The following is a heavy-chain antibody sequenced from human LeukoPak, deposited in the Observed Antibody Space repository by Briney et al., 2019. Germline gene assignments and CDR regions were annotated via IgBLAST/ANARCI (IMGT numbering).Heavy chain of an antibody. CDR3: AREGLCSGGSCTFDY. J-gene: IGHJ4*02. CDR2: IYHSGST. D-gene: IGHD2-15*01. V-gene: IGHV4-38-2*02. Sequence: PSETLSLTCAVSGYSISSGYYWGWIRQPPGKXXXXXXXIYHSGSTYYNPSRKSRVTISVDTSKNQFSLKLSSVTAADTAVYYCAREGLCSGGSCTFDYWGQGTLVTVSS. CDR1: GYSISSGYY.